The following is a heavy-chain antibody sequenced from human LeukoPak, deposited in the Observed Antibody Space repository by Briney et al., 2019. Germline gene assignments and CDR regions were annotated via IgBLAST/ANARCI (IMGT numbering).Heavy chain of an antibody. Sequence: GGSLRLSCAVSGLSFSNYWMHWVRQAPGKGLVWVARTNLHGTTVDYADSVKGRFTISRDNAKNTLVLQMNSLRAEDTAVYYCASGYTYVRLGDHWGQGTLVTVSS. CDR3: ASGYTYVRLGDH. J-gene: IGHJ4*02. D-gene: IGHD5-18*01. V-gene: IGHV3-74*01. CDR2: TNLHGTTV. CDR1: GLSFSNYW.